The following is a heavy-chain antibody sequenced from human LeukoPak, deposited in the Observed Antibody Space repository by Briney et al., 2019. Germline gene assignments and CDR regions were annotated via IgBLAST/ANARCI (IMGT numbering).Heavy chain of an antibody. CDR3: VKDLTYESSGSFFDY. CDR1: GFTFEDYT. D-gene: IGHD3-22*01. V-gene: IGHV3-43*01. Sequence: GGSLRLSCAASGFTFEDYTMHWVRQVPGKTLEWVSLISWGGTTYYTDSVKGRFTISRDNSQDSLYLQVDTLRSEDTAFYYCVKDLTYESSGSFFDYWGRGTLVTVS. CDR2: ISWGGTT. J-gene: IGHJ4*02.